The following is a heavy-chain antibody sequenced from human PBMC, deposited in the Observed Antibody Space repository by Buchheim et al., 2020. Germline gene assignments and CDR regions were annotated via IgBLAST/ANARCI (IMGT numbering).Heavy chain of an antibody. V-gene: IGHV3-33*05. J-gene: IGHJ4*02. CDR2: VLSDGSEK. CDR1: GLAFSDYG. Sequence: QVQLVESGGGVVQPGRSLRLSCAASGLAFSDYGFHWVRQAPGKGLEWVALVLSDGSEKYYADSVKGRFTISRDDSKNTLYLHMNSLRAEDTALYYCARDQRLADFWGQGTL. CDR3: ARDQRLADF.